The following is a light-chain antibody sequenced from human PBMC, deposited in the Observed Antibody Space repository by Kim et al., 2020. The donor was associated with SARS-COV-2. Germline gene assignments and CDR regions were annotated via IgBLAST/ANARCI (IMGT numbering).Light chain of an antibody. CDR3: QTWGTGIWV. Sequence: SVKVTCTLSSGHSTYAISWYQQQPEKGPRYLMKLNSDGTHSKGDGIPDRFSGSSSGAERYLTIASLQSEDEADYYCQTWGTGIWVFGGGTKLTVL. J-gene: IGLJ3*02. V-gene: IGLV4-69*01. CDR1: SGHSTYA. CDR2: LNSDGTH.